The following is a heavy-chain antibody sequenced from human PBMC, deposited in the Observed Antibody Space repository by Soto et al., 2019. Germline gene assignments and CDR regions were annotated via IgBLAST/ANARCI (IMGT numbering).Heavy chain of an antibody. J-gene: IGHJ4*02. Sequence: EVQLVESGGGLVQPGGSLRLSCAASGFTVSSNYMSWVRQAPGKGLEWVSVIYSGGSTYYADSVKGRFTISRDNSKNTRYLQMNGLRAEDTAVYYCAREGRFEPASIWGQGTLVTVSS. CDR1: GFTVSSNY. CDR2: IYSGGST. V-gene: IGHV3-66*01. CDR3: AREGRFEPASI. D-gene: IGHD2-2*01.